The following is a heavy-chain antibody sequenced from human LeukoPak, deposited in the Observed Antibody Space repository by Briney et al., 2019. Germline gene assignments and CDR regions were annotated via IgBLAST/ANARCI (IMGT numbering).Heavy chain of an antibody. J-gene: IGHJ4*02. D-gene: IGHD6-19*01. Sequence: ASVKVSCKASGYTFTGQYMHWVRKAPGQGLEWMGWTNPNSGGTNYAQKFQGRVTMTRDTSISTAYMELSRLRSDDKAVYYCARDSEYSSGWYYFDYWGQGTLVTVSS. V-gene: IGHV1-2*02. CDR3: ARDSEYSSGWYYFDY. CDR1: GYTFTGQY. CDR2: TNPNSGGT.